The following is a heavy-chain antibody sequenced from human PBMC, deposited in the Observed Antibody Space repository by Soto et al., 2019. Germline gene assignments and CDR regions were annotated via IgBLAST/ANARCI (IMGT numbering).Heavy chain of an antibody. CDR2: INHSGST. D-gene: IGHD6-19*01. CDR3: ARGKGGWYLYYYYGMDV. CDR1: GGSFSGYY. Sequence: PSETLSLTCAVYGGSFSGYYWSWIRQPPGKGLEWIGEINHSGSTNYNPSLKSRVTIAVYTSKSQFSLKLSSVTAADTAVYYCARGKGGWYLYYYYGMDVWGQGTTVTVSS. V-gene: IGHV4-34*01. J-gene: IGHJ6*02.